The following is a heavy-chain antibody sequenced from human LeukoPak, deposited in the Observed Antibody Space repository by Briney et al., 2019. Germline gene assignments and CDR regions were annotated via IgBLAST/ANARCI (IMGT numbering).Heavy chain of an antibody. Sequence: GGSLRLSCAASGFTFSSYAMSWVRQAPGKGLEWVSAISGSGSTIYYADSVKGRFTISRDNAKNSLYLQMNSLRAEDTAVYYCARSGYSYGEDYWGQGTLVTVSS. J-gene: IGHJ4*02. CDR3: ARSGYSYGEDY. CDR2: ISGSGSTI. D-gene: IGHD5-18*01. V-gene: IGHV3-23*01. CDR1: GFTFSSYA.